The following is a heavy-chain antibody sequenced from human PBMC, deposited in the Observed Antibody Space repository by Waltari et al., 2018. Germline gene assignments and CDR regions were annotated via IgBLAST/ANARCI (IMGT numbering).Heavy chain of an antibody. CDR1: GYSFTSYW. Sequence: EVQLVQSGAEVKKLGESLKIFCKGSGYSFTSYWIGWVRQMPGQGLEWMGIIYPGDSDTRYSPSFQGQVTISADKSISTAYLQWSSLKASDTAMYYCARQPTTVTLSGIENWFDPWGQGTLVTVSS. CDR2: IYPGDSDT. D-gene: IGHD4-17*01. J-gene: IGHJ5*02. CDR3: ARQPTTVTLSGIENWFDP. V-gene: IGHV5-51*01.